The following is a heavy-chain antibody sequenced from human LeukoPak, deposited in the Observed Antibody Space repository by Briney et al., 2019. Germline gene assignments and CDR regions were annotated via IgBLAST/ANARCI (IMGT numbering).Heavy chain of an antibody. V-gene: IGHV4-39*07. Sequence: SETLSLTCTVSGGSISSSSYYWGWIRQPPGKGLEWIGSIYYSGSTYYNPSLKSRVTISVDTSKNQFSLKLSSVTAADTAVYYCARSRLLGYYGSGSYAGWFDPWGQGTLVTVSS. CDR1: GGSISSSSYY. J-gene: IGHJ5*02. CDR3: ARSRLLGYYGSGSYAGWFDP. D-gene: IGHD3-10*01. CDR2: IYYSGST.